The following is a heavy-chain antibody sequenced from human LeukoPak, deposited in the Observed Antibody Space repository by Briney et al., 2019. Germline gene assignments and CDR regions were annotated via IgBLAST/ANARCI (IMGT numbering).Heavy chain of an antibody. CDR2: ISYDGSNK. CDR3: ASSSWYSYYFDY. Sequence: PGRSLRPSCAASGFTFSTYAMHWVRQAPGKGLEWVAVISYDGSNKYYADSVKGRFTTSRDNSKNTLYLQMNSLRAEDTAVYYCASSSWYSYYFDYWGQGTLVTVSS. CDR1: GFTFSTYA. J-gene: IGHJ4*02. D-gene: IGHD6-13*01. V-gene: IGHV3-30*04.